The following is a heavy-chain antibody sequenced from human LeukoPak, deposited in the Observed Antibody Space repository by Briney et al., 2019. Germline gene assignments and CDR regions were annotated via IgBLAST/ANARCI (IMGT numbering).Heavy chain of an antibody. J-gene: IGHJ5*02. D-gene: IGHD2-2*01. CDR3: AREGLCSSTSCYPWFDP. CDR1: GYTFTGYY. CDR2: INPNSGGT. Sequence: ASVKVSCKASGYTFTGYYMHWVRQAPGQGLEWMGWINPNSGGTNYAQKFQGRVTMTTDTSISTAYMELSRLRSDDTAVYYCAREGLCSSTSCYPWFDPWGQGTLVTVSS. V-gene: IGHV1-2*02.